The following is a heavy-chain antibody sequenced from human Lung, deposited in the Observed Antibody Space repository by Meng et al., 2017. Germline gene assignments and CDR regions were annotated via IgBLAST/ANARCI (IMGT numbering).Heavy chain of an antibody. CDR3: ARDLRGVRGDP. D-gene: IGHD3-10*01. CDR2: AYYRGSA. V-gene: IGHV4-31*03. J-gene: IGHJ5*02. CDR1: CGSFSSGRSD. Sequence: VMLSESGPALFRPSLSRPLTFTVSCGSFSSGRSDWNWIRQHSGKGLEWFGYAYYRGSAYYTPSPERRVTISMDTSKNQVSLKLTSVTAADTAVYYCARDLRGVRGDPWGRGTLVTVSS.